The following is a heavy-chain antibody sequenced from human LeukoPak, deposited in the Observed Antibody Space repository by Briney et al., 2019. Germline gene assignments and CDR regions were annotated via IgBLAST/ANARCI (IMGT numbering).Heavy chain of an antibody. J-gene: IGHJ4*02. CDR1: GFIFSSYW. D-gene: IGHD1-26*01. Sequence: GGSLRLSCAASGFIFSSYWMTWVRQAPGKGPAWVATIKRDGGEKYYVDSVKGRFTISRDNAKNSLYLQMSGLRAEDTAVYYCARDWGNVGILRNWGQGILVTVSS. V-gene: IGHV3-7*01. CDR2: IKRDGGEK. CDR3: ARDWGNVGILRN.